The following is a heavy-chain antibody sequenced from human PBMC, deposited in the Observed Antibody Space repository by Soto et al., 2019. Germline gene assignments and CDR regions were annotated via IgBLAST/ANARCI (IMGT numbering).Heavy chain of an antibody. Sequence: PGGSLRLSCAASVLTFSGAWMHWVRQDAGKGLVWVSRINMDGSSTNYADSVKGRFTISRDNAKNTLYLQMNSLRVDDTTVYYCARGPRGLYHHDYWGQGALVTVSS. V-gene: IGHV3-74*01. CDR2: INMDGSST. J-gene: IGHJ4*02. CDR1: VLTFSGAW. CDR3: ARGPRGLYHHDY. D-gene: IGHD2-2*01.